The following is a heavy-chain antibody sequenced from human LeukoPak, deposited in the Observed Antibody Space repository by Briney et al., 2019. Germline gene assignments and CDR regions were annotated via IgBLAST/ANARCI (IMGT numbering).Heavy chain of an antibody. CDR3: ARDLRGSGSYLTHPQSPEEDY. CDR2: ILSDGTNK. J-gene: IGHJ4*02. Sequence: PGGSLRLSCAASGFPFSVSAMHWVRQAPGKGLEWVTLILSDGTNKYYTDSVKGRFTISRDNAKNSLYLQMNSLRAEDTAVYYCARDLRGSGSYLTHPQSPEEDYWGQGTLVTVSS. CDR1: GFPFSVSA. V-gene: IGHV3-30*04. D-gene: IGHD3-10*01.